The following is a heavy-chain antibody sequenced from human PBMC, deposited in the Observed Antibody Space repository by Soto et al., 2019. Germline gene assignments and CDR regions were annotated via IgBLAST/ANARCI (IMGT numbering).Heavy chain of an antibody. CDR3: ARGGGSSWTDY. CDR1: GGSISSYY. J-gene: IGHJ4*02. CDR2: IYYSGST. Sequence: SETLSLTCTVSGGSISSYYWSWIRQPPGKGLEWIGYIYYSGSTNYNPSLKSRVTISVDTPKNQFSLKLSSVTAADTAVYYCARGGGSSWTDYWGQGTLVTVSS. D-gene: IGHD6-13*01. V-gene: IGHV4-59*01.